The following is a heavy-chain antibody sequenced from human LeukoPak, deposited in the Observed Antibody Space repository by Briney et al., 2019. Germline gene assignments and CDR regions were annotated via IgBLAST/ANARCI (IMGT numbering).Heavy chain of an antibody. CDR3: ARDSSSFPNYFDY. CDR2: IYSSGST. D-gene: IGHD3-3*02. V-gene: IGHV3-53*01. CDR1: GFTVSSHY. J-gene: IGHJ4*02. Sequence: GGSLRLSCAASGFTVSSHYMSWVRQAPGKGLEWVSLIYSSGSTFYADSVRGRFTISRDNSKNTLCLQMNSLRPEDTAVYFCARDSSSFPNYFDYWGQGTLVTVSS.